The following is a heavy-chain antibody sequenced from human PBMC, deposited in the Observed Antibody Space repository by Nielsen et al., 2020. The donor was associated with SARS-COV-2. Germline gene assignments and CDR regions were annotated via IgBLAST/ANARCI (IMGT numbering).Heavy chain of an antibody. D-gene: IGHD5-18*01. CDR2: IKQDGSEK. V-gene: IGHV3-7*01. Sequence: ETLSLTCTVSGGSISSGGYYWSWVRQAPGKGLEWVANIKQDGSEKYYVDSVKGRFTISRDNAKNSLYLQMNSLRAEDTAVYYCARVRGYSYGSYGMDVWGQGTTVTVSS. CDR1: GGSISSGGYY. CDR3: ARVRGYSYGSYGMDV. J-gene: IGHJ6*02.